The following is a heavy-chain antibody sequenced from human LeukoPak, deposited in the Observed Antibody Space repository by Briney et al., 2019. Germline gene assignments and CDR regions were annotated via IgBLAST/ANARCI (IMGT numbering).Heavy chain of an antibody. D-gene: IGHD6-6*01. CDR1: GYTFTGYY. Sequence: ASVKVSCKASGYTFTGYYMHWVRQAPGQGLEWMGWINPNSGGTNYAQKFQGRVTMTRDTSISTAYMELSRLRSDDTAVYYCARSSSSSSGYYYYYMDVWGKGTTVTVSS. J-gene: IGHJ6*03. CDR3: ARSSSSSSGYYYYYMDV. CDR2: INPNSGGT. V-gene: IGHV1-2*02.